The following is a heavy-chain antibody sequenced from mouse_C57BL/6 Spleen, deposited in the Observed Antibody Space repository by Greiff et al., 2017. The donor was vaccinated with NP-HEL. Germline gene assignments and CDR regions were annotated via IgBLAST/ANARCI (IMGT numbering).Heavy chain of an antibody. CDR2: ISDGGSYT. Sequence: EVKLMESGGGLVKPGGSLKLSCAASGFTFSSYAMSWVRQTPEKRLEWVATISDGGSYTYYPDNVKGRFTISRDNAKNNLYLQMSHLKSEDTAMYYCAEERNYYGSKYFDVWGTGTTVTVSS. CDR1: GFTFSSYA. V-gene: IGHV5-4*03. J-gene: IGHJ1*03. D-gene: IGHD1-1*01. CDR3: AEERNYYGSKYFDV.